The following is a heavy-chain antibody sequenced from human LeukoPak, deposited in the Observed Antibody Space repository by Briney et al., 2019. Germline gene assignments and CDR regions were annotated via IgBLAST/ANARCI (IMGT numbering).Heavy chain of an antibody. CDR2: IYYSGGT. V-gene: IGHV4-59*01. J-gene: IGHJ2*01. CDR3: ARDSEARTYSSSWYIWYFDL. Sequence: IPSETLSLTCTVSGGSIRSYYWSWIRQPPGKGLEWIGYIYYSGGTNYNPSLKSRVTISVDTSKNQFSLKLSSVTAADTAVYYCARDSEARTYSSSWYIWYFDLWDRGTLVTVSS. D-gene: IGHD6-13*01. CDR1: GGSIRSYY.